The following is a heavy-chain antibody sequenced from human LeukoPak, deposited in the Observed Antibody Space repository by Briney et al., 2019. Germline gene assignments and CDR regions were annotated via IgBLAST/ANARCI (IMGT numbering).Heavy chain of an antibody. CDR3: AKGLKTTVGPYMGYHYYMDV. D-gene: IGHD1-1*01. Sequence: GGSLRLSCAASGFTFSSYSMNWVRQAPGKGLEWVSSISSSSSYIYYADSVKGRFTISRDNAKNSLFVQMHSLRAEDTAVYYCAKGLKTTVGPYMGYHYYMDVWGKGTTVTVSS. CDR2: ISSSSSYI. V-gene: IGHV3-21*01. J-gene: IGHJ6*03. CDR1: GFTFSSYS.